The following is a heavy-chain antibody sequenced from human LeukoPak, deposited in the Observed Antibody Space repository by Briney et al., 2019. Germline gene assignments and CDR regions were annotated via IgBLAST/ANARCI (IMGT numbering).Heavy chain of an antibody. CDR3: AREGGDAFDI. D-gene: IGHD3-16*01. CDR2: SSSTNTYL. CDR1: GFTFTTHS. V-gene: IGHV3-21*01. J-gene: IGHJ3*02. Sequence: GGSLTLSCAVSGFTFTTHSFNWLRQAPGKGLEWVASSSSTNTYLKYADSVKIRFTISRDNTKNSVFLQMNSLTGEDTAVYYCAREGGDAFDIWGQGTMVTVSS.